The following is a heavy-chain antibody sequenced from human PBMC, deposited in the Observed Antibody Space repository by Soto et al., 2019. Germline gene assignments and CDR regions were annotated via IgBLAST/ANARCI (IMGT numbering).Heavy chain of an antibody. V-gene: IGHV1-18*01. Sequence: ASVKVSCKASGYTFTSYGISWVRQAPGQGLEWMGWISAYNGNTNYAQKLQGRVTMTTDTSTSTAYMELRSLRSDDTAVYYCARDLPMTTVTKNWFDPWGQGTLVTVSS. CDR1: GYTFTSYG. D-gene: IGHD4-17*01. J-gene: IGHJ5*02. CDR3: ARDLPMTTVTKNWFDP. CDR2: ISAYNGNT.